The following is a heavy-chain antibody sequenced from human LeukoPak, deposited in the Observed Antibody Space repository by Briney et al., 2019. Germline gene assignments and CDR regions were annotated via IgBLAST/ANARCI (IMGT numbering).Heavy chain of an antibody. CDR1: VDSISSGNYY. J-gene: IGHJ5*02. CDR3: VRGFDP. V-gene: IGHV4-61*02. Sequence: PSQTLSLTCTVSVDSISSGNYYWSWMRQPAGRGLEWIGRFSITGSTDYNPSLKSRVTISVDTSKNQFSLRLTSVTAADTAVYYCVRGFDPWGQGTLVTVSS. CDR2: FSITGST.